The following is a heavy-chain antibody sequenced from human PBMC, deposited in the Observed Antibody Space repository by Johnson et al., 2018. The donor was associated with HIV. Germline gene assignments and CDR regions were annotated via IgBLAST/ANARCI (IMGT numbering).Heavy chain of an antibody. Sequence: VQLVESGGRVVRPGESLRLSCEASGFTFDNYGMSWVRQGPGQGLEWVSGSSWNGGRTRYADSVKGRFIISRDNAKNSLYLQMNRLRVEDTALYYCAKDRVEVGYGDYWASDMWGRGTMVIVSS. CDR1: GFTFDNYG. CDR3: AKDRVEVGYGDYWASDM. J-gene: IGHJ3*02. CDR2: SSWNGGRT. V-gene: IGHV3-20*04. D-gene: IGHD4-17*01.